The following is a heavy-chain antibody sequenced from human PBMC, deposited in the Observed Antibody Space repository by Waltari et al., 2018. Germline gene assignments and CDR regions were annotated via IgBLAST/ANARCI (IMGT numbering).Heavy chain of an antibody. CDR2: IYSGGST. Sequence: VQLVESGGGLIQPGGSLRLSCAASGFTVSSYYMRWVRQAPGKGLEWVSVIYSGGSTYYADSVKGRFTISRDNSKNTLYLQMNSLRAEDTAVYYCAREFRGTAAAGYFDYWGQGTLVTVSS. V-gene: IGHV3-53*01. CDR1: GFTVSSYY. CDR3: AREFRGTAAAGYFDY. D-gene: IGHD6-13*01. J-gene: IGHJ4*02.